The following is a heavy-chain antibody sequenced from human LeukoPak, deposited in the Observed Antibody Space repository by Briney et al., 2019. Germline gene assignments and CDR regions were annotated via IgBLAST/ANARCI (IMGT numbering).Heavy chain of an antibody. Sequence: GASVKVSCKASGYTFTSYGISWVRQAPGQGLEWMGGIIPIFGTANYAQKFQGRVTMTEDTSTDTAYMELSSLRSEDTAVYYCATTDNVASFGSGYYPFDYWGQGTLVTVFS. J-gene: IGHJ4*02. V-gene: IGHV1-69*06. CDR2: IIPIFGTA. CDR3: ATTDNVASFGSGYYPFDY. D-gene: IGHD3-22*01. CDR1: GYTFTSYG.